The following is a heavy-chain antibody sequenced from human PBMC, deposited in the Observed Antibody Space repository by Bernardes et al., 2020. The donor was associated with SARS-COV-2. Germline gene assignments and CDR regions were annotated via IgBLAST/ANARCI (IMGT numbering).Heavy chain of an antibody. CDR1: GFTFSSNG. CDR2: IWYDGSNK. J-gene: IGHJ6*02. Sequence: GGSLRLSCAASGFTFSSNGTHWVRQAPGKGLEWVAVIWYDGSNKYYAESVKGRFTISRDNSKNTLYLQMNSLRAEDTAVYYCAMDATYYDSSGYYYHSYYYYGMDVWGQGTTVTVSS. V-gene: IGHV3-33*01. D-gene: IGHD3-22*01. CDR3: AMDATYYDSSGYYYHSYYYYGMDV.